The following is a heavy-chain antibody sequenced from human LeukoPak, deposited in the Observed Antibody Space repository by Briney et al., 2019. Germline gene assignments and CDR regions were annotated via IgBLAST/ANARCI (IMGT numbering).Heavy chain of an antibody. J-gene: IGHJ4*02. Sequence: SETLSLTCTVSGGSISSGGYYWRWIRQPPGKGLEWIGYIYHSGSTYYNPSLMSRVTISVDRSKNQFSLKLSSVTAADTAVYYCARDQTYYDSSGYTGYWGQGTLATVSS. D-gene: IGHD3-22*01. CDR2: IYHSGST. CDR1: GGSISSGGYY. V-gene: IGHV4-30-2*01. CDR3: ARDQTYYDSSGYTGY.